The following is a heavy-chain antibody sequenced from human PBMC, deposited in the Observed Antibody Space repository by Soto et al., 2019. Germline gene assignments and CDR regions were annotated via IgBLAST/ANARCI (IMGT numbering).Heavy chain of an antibody. J-gene: IGHJ4*02. CDR1: GFTFSSYA. CDR2: ISYEGSNK. Sequence: QVQLVESGGGVVQPGRSLRLSCAASGFTFSSYAMHWVRQAPGKGLEWVAVISYEGSNKYYADFLKGRFTISRDNSKNTLYLQMNGLRAEDTAVYYCAKELERYFDYWGQGTLVTVSS. CDR3: AKELERYFDY. V-gene: IGHV3-30-3*02. D-gene: IGHD1-1*01.